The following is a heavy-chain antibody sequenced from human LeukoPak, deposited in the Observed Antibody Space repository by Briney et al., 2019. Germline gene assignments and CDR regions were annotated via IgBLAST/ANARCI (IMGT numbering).Heavy chain of an antibody. CDR1: GYTFTNYY. V-gene: IGHV1-46*01. D-gene: IGHD5-24*01. J-gene: IGHJ3*02. CDR2: IDPSGGST. Sequence: ASVKVSCKASGYTFTNYYIHWVRQAPGHGLEWMGIIDPSGGSTSYAQKFQGRVTMTRDTSASTVYMELSSLRSEDTAIYYCARIRDGYNDAYDIWGQGTVVTVPS. CDR3: ARIRDGYNDAYDI.